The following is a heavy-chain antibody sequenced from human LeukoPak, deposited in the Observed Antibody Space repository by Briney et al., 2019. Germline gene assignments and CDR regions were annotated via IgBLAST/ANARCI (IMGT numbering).Heavy chain of an antibody. J-gene: IGHJ4*02. Sequence: GGSLRLSCPASGFTFSSYSMNWVRQAPGKGLEWVSYISTSSSTIYYAESVKGRLTISRDNAKNSLYLQMNSVRDEDTAVYYCARGGVYFDYWGQGKLVTVSS. V-gene: IGHV3-48*02. CDR3: ARGGVYFDY. D-gene: IGHD3-10*01. CDR2: ISTSSSTI. CDR1: GFTFSSYS.